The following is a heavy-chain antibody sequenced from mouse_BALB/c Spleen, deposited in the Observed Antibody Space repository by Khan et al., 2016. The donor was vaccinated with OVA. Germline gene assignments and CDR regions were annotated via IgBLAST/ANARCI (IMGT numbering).Heavy chain of an antibody. D-gene: IGHD1-1*01. Sequence: VQLKESGPGLVKPSQSLSLTCTVTGYSITTDYAWNWIRQFPGNKLEWMGYISYSGNTKYNPSLKSRISITRNTSKNQFFLQLKSVTTEDTARYCSARVYGGDFDYWGQGTTLTVAS. CDR3: ARVYGGDFDY. J-gene: IGHJ2*01. V-gene: IGHV3-2*02. CDR2: ISYSGNT. CDR1: GYSITTDYA.